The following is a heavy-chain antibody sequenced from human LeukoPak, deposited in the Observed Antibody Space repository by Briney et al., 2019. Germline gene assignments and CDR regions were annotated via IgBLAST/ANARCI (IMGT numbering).Heavy chain of an antibody. V-gene: IGHV4-39*07. Sequence: PSETLSLTCTVSGGSISSSSYYWGWIRQPPGKGLEWIGSIYYSGSTYYNPSLKSRVTISVDTSKNQFSLKLSSVTAADTAVYYCARDDDLGYCSGGSCYHLRDYYGMDVWGQGTTVTVSS. CDR1: GGSISSSSYY. CDR2: IYYSGST. CDR3: ARDDDLGYCSGGSCYHLRDYYGMDV. D-gene: IGHD2-15*01. J-gene: IGHJ6*02.